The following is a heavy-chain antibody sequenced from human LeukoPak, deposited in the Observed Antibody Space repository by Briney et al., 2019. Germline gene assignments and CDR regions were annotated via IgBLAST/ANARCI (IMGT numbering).Heavy chain of an antibody. Sequence: SETLSLACAVSGDSIRSNYWSWIRQSPGKGLEWIGYIYHTGSTNYNPSLKSRVTMSIDLSKNQFSLKLSSVTAADTAVYYCARVVMGRGDAFDIWGQGTMVTVSS. D-gene: IGHD3-10*01. V-gene: IGHV4-59*01. CDR1: GDSIRSNY. CDR3: ARVVMGRGDAFDI. J-gene: IGHJ3*02. CDR2: IYHTGST.